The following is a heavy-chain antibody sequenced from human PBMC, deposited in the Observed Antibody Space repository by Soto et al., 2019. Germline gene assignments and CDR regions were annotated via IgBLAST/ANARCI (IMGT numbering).Heavy chain of an antibody. CDR3: TRTTHAVQWMVVPKDYNFEY. Sequence: GGSLRLSCAASGFTFGGSAMHWVRQASGKGLEWVGHIRSKTNSYATAYAESVKGRFTISRDDSMNTAYLQMNSLKTEDTAVYFCTRTTHAVQWMVVPKDYNFEYWGQGTLVTVSS. J-gene: IGHJ4*02. V-gene: IGHV3-73*01. D-gene: IGHD6-19*01. CDR1: GFTFGGSA. CDR2: IRSKTNSYAT.